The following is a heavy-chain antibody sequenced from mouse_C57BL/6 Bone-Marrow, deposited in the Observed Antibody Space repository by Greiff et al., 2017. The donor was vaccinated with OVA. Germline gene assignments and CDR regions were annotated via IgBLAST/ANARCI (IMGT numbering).Heavy chain of an antibody. J-gene: IGHJ4*01. CDR1: GYSITSGYY. V-gene: IGHV3-6*01. CDR3: ERGLPTDY. D-gene: IGHD2-13*01. Sequence: ESGPGLVKPSQSLSLTCSVTGYSITSGYYWNWIRQFPGNKLEWMGYISYDGSNNYNPSLKNRISITRDTSKNQFFLKLNSVTTEDTATYYCERGLPTDYWGQGTSVTVSS. CDR2: ISYDGSN.